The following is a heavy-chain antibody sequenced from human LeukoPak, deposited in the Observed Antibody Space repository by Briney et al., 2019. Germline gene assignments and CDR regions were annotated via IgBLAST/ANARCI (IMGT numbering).Heavy chain of an antibody. CDR2: IGTGDDT. CDR1: GFILNNFD. V-gene: IGHV3-13*01. CDR3: ARQGRNGEYY. D-gene: IGHD3-10*01. Sequence: PGGSLRLSCAASGFILNNFDMHWVRQGTGKGLEWVSTIGTGDDTYYPDSVKGRFTVSRENAKNSLYLQMNSLRAEDTAVYYCARQGRNGEYYWGQGTLVTVSS. J-gene: IGHJ4*02.